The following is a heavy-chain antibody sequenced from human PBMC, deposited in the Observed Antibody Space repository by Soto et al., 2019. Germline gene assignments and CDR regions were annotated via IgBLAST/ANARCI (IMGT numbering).Heavy chain of an antibody. V-gene: IGHV1-69*13. D-gene: IGHD6-6*01. CDR3: AREYSSSSEYDYYYGMDV. CDR2: IIPIFGTA. CDR1: GGTFSSYA. Sequence: SVKVSCKASGGTFSSYAISWVRQAPGQGLEWMGGIIPIFGTANYAQKFQGRVTITADESTSTAYMELSSLRSEDTAVYYCAREYSSSSEYDYYYGMDVWGQGTTVTVSS. J-gene: IGHJ6*02.